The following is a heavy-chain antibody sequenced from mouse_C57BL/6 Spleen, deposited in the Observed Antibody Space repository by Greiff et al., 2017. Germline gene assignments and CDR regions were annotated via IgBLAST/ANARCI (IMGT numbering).Heavy chain of an antibody. Sequence: QVQLQQPGAELVKPGASVKLSCKASGYTFTSYWMQWVKQRPGQGLEWIGEIDPSDSDTNYNQKFKGKATLTVDTSSSTAYMQLSSLTSEDSAVYYCARKAQATNFDYWGQGTTLTVSS. V-gene: IGHV1-50*01. D-gene: IGHD3-2*02. J-gene: IGHJ2*01. CDR3: ARKAQATNFDY. CDR1: GYTFTSYW. CDR2: IDPSDSDT.